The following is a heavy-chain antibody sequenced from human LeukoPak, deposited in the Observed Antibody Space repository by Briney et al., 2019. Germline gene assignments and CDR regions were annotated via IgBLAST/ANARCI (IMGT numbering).Heavy chain of an antibody. J-gene: IGHJ4*02. CDR3: AKGVYGVPAATSHFDY. V-gene: IGHV3-43*01. D-gene: IGHD2-2*01. CDR1: GFTFDDYT. CDR2: ISWDGGST. Sequence: GGSLRLSCAASGFTFDDYTMHWVRQAPGKGLEWVSLISWDGGSTYYADSVKGRFTISRDNSKNSLYLQMNSLRTEDTALYYCAKGVYGVPAATSHFDYWGQGTLVTVSS.